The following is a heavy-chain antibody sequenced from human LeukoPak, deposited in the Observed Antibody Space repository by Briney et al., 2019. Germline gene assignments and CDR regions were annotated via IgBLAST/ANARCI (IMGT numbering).Heavy chain of an antibody. CDR2: IRQDGSGK. Sequence: PGGSLRLSCTASGFTFSTYYMAWVRQAPGKGLDWVANIRQDGSGKFYADSVKGRFTISRDNAKNSLYLQMNSLGAEDTAVYYCARWRDGYYYDSSGYYPFDYWGQGTLVAVSS. D-gene: IGHD3-22*01. V-gene: IGHV3-7*01. CDR3: ARWRDGYYYDSSGYYPFDY. CDR1: GFTFSTYY. J-gene: IGHJ4*02.